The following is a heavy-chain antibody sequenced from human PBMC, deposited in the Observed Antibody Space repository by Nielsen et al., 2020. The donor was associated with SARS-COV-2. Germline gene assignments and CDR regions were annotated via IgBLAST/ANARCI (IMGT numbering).Heavy chain of an antibody. J-gene: IGHJ6*02. D-gene: IGHD2-15*01. V-gene: IGHV1-2*06. CDR3: ARVVVVVAATNYYYGMDV. CDR2: INPNSGGT. Sequence: VRQAPGQGLEGMGRINPNSGGTNYAQKFQGRVTMTRGTSISTAYMELSRLRSDDTAVYYCARVVVVVAATNYYYGMDVWGQGTTVTVSS.